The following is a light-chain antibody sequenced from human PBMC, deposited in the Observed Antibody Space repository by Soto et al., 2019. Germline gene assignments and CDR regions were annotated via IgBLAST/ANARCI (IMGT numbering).Light chain of an antibody. V-gene: IGKV3-20*01. Sequence: EIVLTQTPDTLSLSPGERVTLSCRASQSVTNSYLAWYQQKPGQGPRLLTHGASSRATGTPDMFSGSGSWTDFTLTISRLEPEDFAVYYCQQYGATPGTFGQGTKLDIK. CDR2: GAS. J-gene: IGKJ1*01. CDR3: QQYGATPGT. CDR1: QSVTNSY.